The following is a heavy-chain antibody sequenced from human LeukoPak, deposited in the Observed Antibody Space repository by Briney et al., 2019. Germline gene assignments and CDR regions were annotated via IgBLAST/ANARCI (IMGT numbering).Heavy chain of an antibody. CDR1: GFTFSSYW. D-gene: IGHD1-26*01. J-gene: IGHJ4*02. Sequence: GSLRLSCAASGFTFSSYWMHWVRQAPGKGLEWIGSIYYSGSTSDHPSLKSRVTIFADTSKNQFSLKLSSVTAADTAVYYCARQIYSGSAIDFWGQGTLVTVSS. V-gene: IGHV4-39*01. CDR2: IYYSGST. CDR3: ARQIYSGSAIDF.